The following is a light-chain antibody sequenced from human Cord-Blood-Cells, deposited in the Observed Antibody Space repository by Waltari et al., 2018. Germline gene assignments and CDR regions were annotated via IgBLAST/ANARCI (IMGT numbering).Light chain of an antibody. CDR2: EGS. CDR3: CSYAGGSTFRV. CDR1: SSDVGSYNL. J-gene: IGLJ3*02. V-gene: IGLV2-23*03. Sequence: QSALTQPASASGSPGQSITISCTGTSSDVGSYNLLPWYQQHPGKAPKLLIYEGSKRPSGVSNRFSGSKSGTTACLTISGLQAEDEADYYCCSYAGGSTFRVFGGGTKLTVL.